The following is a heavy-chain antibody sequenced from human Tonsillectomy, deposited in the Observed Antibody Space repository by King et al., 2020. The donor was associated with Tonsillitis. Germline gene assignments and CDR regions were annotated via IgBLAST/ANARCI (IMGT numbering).Heavy chain of an antibody. CDR1: GFTFSSYG. Sequence: VQLVESGGGVVQPGRSLRLSCAASGFTFSSYGMHWVRQAPGKGLEWVAVTWYNGSNKYYADSVKGRFTISRDNSKNTLYLQMNSLRAEDTAVYYCARDGPNYYYMDVWGTGTTVTVSS. CDR2: TWYNGSNK. V-gene: IGHV3-33*08. CDR3: ARDGPNYYYMDV. J-gene: IGHJ6*03.